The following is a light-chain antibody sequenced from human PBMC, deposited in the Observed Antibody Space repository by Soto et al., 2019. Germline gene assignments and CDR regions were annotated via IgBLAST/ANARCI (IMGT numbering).Light chain of an antibody. Sequence: DIQMTQSPSTLSASVGDRVTITFRASQRISTYLIWYQQKPGKAPKLLIYATASLQDGVPWRFSGSGSGTDNTLTISSLLPADFVPHYCHQRYSTSPGTFGQGTKVDIK. CDR1: QRISTY. CDR3: HQRYSTSPGT. CDR2: ATA. V-gene: IGKV1-39*01. J-gene: IGKJ1*01.